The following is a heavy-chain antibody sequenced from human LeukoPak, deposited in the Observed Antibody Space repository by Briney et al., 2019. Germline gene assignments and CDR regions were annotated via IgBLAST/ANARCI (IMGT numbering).Heavy chain of an antibody. CDR3: ARDPTGGNWFDP. Sequence: GESLRLSCTASGFTFGDYVMSWFRQAPGRGLEWVGFIRSKAYGGTTEYAASVKGRFTISRDDSKSIAYLQMNSLKTEDTAVYYCARDPTGGNWFDPWGQGTLVTVSS. CDR1: GFTFGDYV. CDR2: IRSKAYGGTT. J-gene: IGHJ5*02. D-gene: IGHD7-27*01. V-gene: IGHV3-49*03.